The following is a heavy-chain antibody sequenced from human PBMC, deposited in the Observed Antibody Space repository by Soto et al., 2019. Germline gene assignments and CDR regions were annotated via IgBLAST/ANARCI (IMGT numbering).Heavy chain of an antibody. Sequence: EVHLLESGGDLVQPGGSLRLSCTASGLTFSTYAMSWVRQAPGKWLEWVSAIGGSGTGGRTYYADSVKGRFTISRDNSKKTVYLQMNSLRADDTAVYYCAKSPGGLDGYNSDYYGMDVWGQGTTVTVSS. J-gene: IGHJ6*02. CDR2: IGGSGTGGRT. CDR3: AKSPGGLDGYNSDYYGMDV. CDR1: GLTFSTYA. V-gene: IGHV3-23*01. D-gene: IGHD5-12*01.